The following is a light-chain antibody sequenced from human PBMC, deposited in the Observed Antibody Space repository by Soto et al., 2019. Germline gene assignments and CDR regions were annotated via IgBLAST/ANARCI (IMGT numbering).Light chain of an antibody. CDR3: QHLNDYRYT. V-gene: IGKV1-9*01. J-gene: IGKJ2*01. CDR1: QAISSS. Sequence: DIQLTQSPSFLSASVGDRVTITCRDSQAISSSLAWYQHNPGKAPKLLIYAASTLQNGVPSSFSVSGSGTEFTLTISSLQPEDFATYYCQHLNDYRYTFGQGTKVEIK. CDR2: AAS.